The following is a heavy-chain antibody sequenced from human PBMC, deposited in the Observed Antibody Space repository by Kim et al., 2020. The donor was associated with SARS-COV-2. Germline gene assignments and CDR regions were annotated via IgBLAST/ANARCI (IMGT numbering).Heavy chain of an antibody. V-gene: IGHV3-15*01. J-gene: IGHJ4*02. Sequence: APVKGRFTISRDDSKNTLYLQMNSLKTEDTAVYYCTTDPSDSSGWGYFDYWGQGTLVTVSS. CDR3: TTDPSDSSGWGYFDY. D-gene: IGHD3-22*01.